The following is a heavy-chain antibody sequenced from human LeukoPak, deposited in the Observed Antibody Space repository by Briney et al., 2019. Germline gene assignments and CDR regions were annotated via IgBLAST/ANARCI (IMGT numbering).Heavy chain of an antibody. Sequence: GGSLRLSCAASGFTFDDYAMHWVRQAPGKGLEWVSLISGDGGSTYYADSVKGRFTISRDNSKNSLYLQMNSLRTEDTALYYCAKDSGGWPPNAFDIWGQGTMVTVSS. CDR1: GFTFDDYA. CDR3: AKDSGGWPPNAFDI. CDR2: ISGDGGST. V-gene: IGHV3-43*02. D-gene: IGHD6-19*01. J-gene: IGHJ3*02.